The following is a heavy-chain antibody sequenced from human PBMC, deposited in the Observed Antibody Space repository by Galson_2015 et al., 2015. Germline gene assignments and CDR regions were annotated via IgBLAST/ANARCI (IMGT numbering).Heavy chain of an antibody. J-gene: IGHJ4*02. CDR3: VRGSCSGGSCYSAFEY. V-gene: IGHV3-48*02. D-gene: IGHD2-15*01. Sequence: SLRLSCAASGFTFTTYDMYWVRQAPGKGLEWVSFVNSGSSITYYADSVRGRFTISRDNAMSSAFLQMNSLRDDVTAVYYCVRGSCSGGSCYSAFEYWGQGALVTVSS. CDR2: VNSGSSIT. CDR1: GFTFTTYD.